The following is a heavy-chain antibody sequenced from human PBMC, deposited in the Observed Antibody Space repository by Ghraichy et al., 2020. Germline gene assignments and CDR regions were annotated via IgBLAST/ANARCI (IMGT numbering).Heavy chain of an antibody. CDR2: IYWDDDK. D-gene: IGHD6-13*01. Sequence: SGPTLVKPTQTLTLTCTFSGFSLSTSGVGVGWIRQPPGKALEWLALIYWDDDKRYSPSLKSRLTITKDTSKNQVVLTMTNMDPVDTATYYCAHRWLAAAGNPADRAYNWFDPWGQGTLVTVSS. CDR3: AHRWLAAAGNPADRAYNWFDP. V-gene: IGHV2-5*02. J-gene: IGHJ5*02. CDR1: GFSLSTSGVG.